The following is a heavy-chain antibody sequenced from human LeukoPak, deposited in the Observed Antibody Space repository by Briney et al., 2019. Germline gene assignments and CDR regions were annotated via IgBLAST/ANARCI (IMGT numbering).Heavy chain of an antibody. D-gene: IGHD1-26*01. CDR2: ISSSSSYI. CDR1: GFTFSSYS. Sequence: GGSLRLSCAASGFTFSSYSMNWVRQAPGKGLEWVSSISSSSSYIYYADSVKGRFTISRDNAKNSLYLQMNSLRAEDTAMYHCVKDLGGAWAFDIWGQGTMVTVSS. V-gene: IGHV3-21*01. J-gene: IGHJ3*02. CDR3: VKDLGGAWAFDI.